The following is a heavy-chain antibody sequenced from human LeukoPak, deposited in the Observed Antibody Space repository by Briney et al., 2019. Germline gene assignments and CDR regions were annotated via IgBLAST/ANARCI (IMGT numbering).Heavy chain of an antibody. J-gene: IGHJ4*02. CDR3: ARSRVRSLDY. CDR2: TYNSGST. V-gene: IGHV4-30-4*01. D-gene: IGHD3-3*01. Sequence: SETLSLTCSVSGGSISSGDYFWSWLRQPPGKGLEWIGYTYNSGSTYYNPSLKSRVTISEDTSKNQFSLKLTSVTAADTAVYYCARSRVRSLDYWGQGTLVTVSS. CDR1: GGSISSGDYF.